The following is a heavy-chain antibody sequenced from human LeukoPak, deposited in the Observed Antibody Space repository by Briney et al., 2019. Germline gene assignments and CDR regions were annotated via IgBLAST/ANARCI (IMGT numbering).Heavy chain of an antibody. CDR1: GYTFTSYG. J-gene: IGHJ4*02. V-gene: IGHV1-69*06. CDR3: ARGFPGNPLASGSYYNSYYY. Sequence: ALVKVSCKASGYTFTSYGISWVRQAPGQGLEWMGGIIPIFGTANYAQKFQGRVTITADKSTSTAYMELSSLRSEDTAVYYCARGFPGNPLASGSYYNSYYYWGQGTLVTVSS. CDR2: IIPIFGTA. D-gene: IGHD3-10*01.